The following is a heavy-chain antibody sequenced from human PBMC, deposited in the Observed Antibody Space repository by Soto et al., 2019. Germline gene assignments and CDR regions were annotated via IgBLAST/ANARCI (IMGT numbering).Heavy chain of an antibody. CDR3: TTGVDGYNPFDY. J-gene: IGHJ4*02. Sequence: EAQLVESGGGLVEPGESLRVSCAASGFSFSDAWMIWVRQAPGKGLEWVGRIKSKAHGETADYAAPVKGRFTISRDDSKNTVYLQMNSLKIEDTAVYYCTTGVDGYNPFDYWGQGTLVTVSS. D-gene: IGHD5-12*01. CDR1: GFSFSDAW. V-gene: IGHV3-15*07. CDR2: IKSKAHGETA.